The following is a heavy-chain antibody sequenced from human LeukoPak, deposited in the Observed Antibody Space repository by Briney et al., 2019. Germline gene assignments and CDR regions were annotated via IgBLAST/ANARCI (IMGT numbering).Heavy chain of an antibody. CDR2: IYYSGST. CDR1: GGSISSYY. Sequence: SETPSLTCTVSGGSISSYYWSWIRQPPGKGLEWIGYIYYSGSTNYNPSLKSRVTISVDTSKNQFSLKLSSVTAADTAVYYCARGGVGATFAHFDYWGQGTLVTVSS. D-gene: IGHD1-26*01. CDR3: ARGGVGATFAHFDY. J-gene: IGHJ4*02. V-gene: IGHV4-59*01.